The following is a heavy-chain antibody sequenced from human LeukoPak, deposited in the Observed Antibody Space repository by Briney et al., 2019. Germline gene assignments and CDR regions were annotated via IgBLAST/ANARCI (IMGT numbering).Heavy chain of an antibody. Sequence: ASVKVSCKASGYTFTSYDINWVRQATGQGLEWMGWMNPNSGNTGYARKFQGRVTMTRNTSISTAYMELSSLRSEDTAVYYCARDDKNWFDPWGQGTLVTVSS. CDR2: MNPNSGNT. D-gene: IGHD3-22*01. CDR3: ARDDKNWFDP. CDR1: GYTFTSYD. V-gene: IGHV1-8*01. J-gene: IGHJ5*02.